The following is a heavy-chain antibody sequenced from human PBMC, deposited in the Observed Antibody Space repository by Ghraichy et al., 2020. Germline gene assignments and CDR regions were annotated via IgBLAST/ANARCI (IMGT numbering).Heavy chain of an antibody. V-gene: IGHV3-13*01. J-gene: IGHJ4*02. Sequence: GGSLRLSCAASGFTFSSYDMHWVRQATGKSLEWVSAAGTTGDTYYPGSVQGRFIISRDNAKNSVYLQMKNLRAEDTAVYYCVRGYYFDSSGFPDYWGQGTLVTVSS. CDR2: AGTTGDT. D-gene: IGHD3-22*01. CDR1: GFTFSSYD. CDR3: VRGYYFDSSGFPDY.